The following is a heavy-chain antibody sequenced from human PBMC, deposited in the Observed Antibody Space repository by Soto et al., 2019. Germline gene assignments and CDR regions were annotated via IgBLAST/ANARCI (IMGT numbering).Heavy chain of an antibody. CDR1: GGSVRAPDW. CDR2: VHISGHS. V-gene: IGHV4-4*02. Sequence: VHLQESGPGLVEPSGTLSLTCTLSGGSVRAPDWWNWVRQSPDKGLVWIAEVHISGHSNYNPSLRSRVSVSIDSSKNQFYLNLNSVTAADTAIYYCARVRQGCSANNCYFDPWGQGTQVTISS. J-gene: IGHJ5*01. D-gene: IGHD1-1*01. CDR3: ARVRQGCSANNCYFDP.